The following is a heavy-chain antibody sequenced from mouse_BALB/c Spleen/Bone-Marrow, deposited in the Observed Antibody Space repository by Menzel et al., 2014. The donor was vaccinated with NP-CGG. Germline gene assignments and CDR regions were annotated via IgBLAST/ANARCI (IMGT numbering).Heavy chain of an antibody. V-gene: IGHV2-9*02. CDR1: GFSLTSYG. CDR3: ARDRGGSSRALDY. CDR2: IWAGGST. Sequence: VKLVESGPGLVAPSQNLSITCTVSGFSLTSYGVHWVRQPPGKGLEWLGVIWAGGSTIYNSALMSRLSISKDNSKSQVFLKMNSLQTDDTALYYCARDRGGSSRALDYWGQGTSVTVSS. D-gene: IGHD1-1*02. J-gene: IGHJ4*01.